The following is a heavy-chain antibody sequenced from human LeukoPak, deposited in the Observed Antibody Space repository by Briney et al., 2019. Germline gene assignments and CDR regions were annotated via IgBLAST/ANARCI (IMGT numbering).Heavy chain of an antibody. D-gene: IGHD2-2*01. CDR3: ARDAPDCTSNSCYPYYFDY. J-gene: IGHJ4*02. Sequence: SETLSLTCTVSGYSISSGYYWGWIRQPPGKGLEWIGSIYHSGSTYYNPSLKSRVTISVDTSKNQFSLKLSSVTAADTAVYYCARDAPDCTSNSCYPYYFDYWGQGTLVTVSS. V-gene: IGHV4-38-2*02. CDR2: IYHSGST. CDR1: GYSISSGYY.